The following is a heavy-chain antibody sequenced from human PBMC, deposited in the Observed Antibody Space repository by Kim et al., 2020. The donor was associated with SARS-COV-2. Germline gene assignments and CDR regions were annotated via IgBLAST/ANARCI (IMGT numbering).Heavy chain of an antibody. V-gene: IGHV3-33*01. J-gene: IGHJ6*02. Sequence: GGSLRLSCAASGFTFSSYGMHWVRQAPGKGLEWVAVIWYDGSNKYYADSVKGRFTISRDNSKHTLYLQMNSLRAEDTAVYYCARDQSLSSAVAGVVLSYGMDAWGQGTTVTASS. CDR3: ARDQSLSSAVAGVVLSYGMDA. CDR1: GFTFSSYG. CDR2: IWYDGSNK. D-gene: IGHD6-19*01.